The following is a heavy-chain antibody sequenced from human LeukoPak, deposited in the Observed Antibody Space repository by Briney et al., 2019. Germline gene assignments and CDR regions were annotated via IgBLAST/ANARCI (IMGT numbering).Heavy chain of an antibody. CDR3: ASVYSTGWYFDY. V-gene: IGHV1-2*02. Sequence: ASVKVSCKASGYTFTGYYMHWVRQAPGQGLEWMGWINPNNGATNYAQRFQGRVTMTRDTSIRTAYVELDRLGSDDTAVYYCASVYSTGWYFDYWGQGTLVTVSS. J-gene: IGHJ4*02. CDR2: INPNNGAT. D-gene: IGHD6-19*01. CDR1: GYTFTGYY.